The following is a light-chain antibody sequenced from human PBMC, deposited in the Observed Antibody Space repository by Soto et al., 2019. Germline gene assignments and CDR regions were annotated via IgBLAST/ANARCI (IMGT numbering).Light chain of an antibody. J-gene: IGKJ4*01. CDR3: QQYNVWPLT. V-gene: IGKV3-15*01. Sequence: EIVMTQSPATLSVSPGERATLSCRASQSVSSNLAWYQQKPGQTPKLLIYVASTRATGIPARFSGSGSGTEFNLTISRLQSEDFAVYYCQQYNVWPLTFGGGTKVECK. CDR1: QSVSSN. CDR2: VAS.